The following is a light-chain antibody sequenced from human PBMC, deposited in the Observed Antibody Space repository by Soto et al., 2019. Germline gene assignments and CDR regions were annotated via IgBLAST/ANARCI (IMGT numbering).Light chain of an antibody. CDR3: LLSFRGAGV. Sequence: QTVVTQEPSLTVSPGGTVTLTCGSNTGAVTSGHYPYWFQQKPGQAPRTLIYETSNKRSWTPARFSGSLLGGKAALTLSGAQPEDEADYYCLLSFRGAGVFGGGTKVTVL. CDR2: ETS. CDR1: TGAVTSGHY. V-gene: IGLV7-46*01. J-gene: IGLJ3*02.